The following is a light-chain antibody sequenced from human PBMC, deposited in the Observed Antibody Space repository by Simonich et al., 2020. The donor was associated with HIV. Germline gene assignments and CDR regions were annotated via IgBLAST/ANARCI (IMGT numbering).Light chain of an antibody. V-gene: IGKV1-39*01. CDR3: QQYNSYPYT. CDR2: AAS. CDR1: QNISGY. Sequence: DIQMTQSPSSLSTSIGARVTITCRASQNISGYLNWYQQKPGKAPKLLVFAASLLQTGVPSRFSGSGSGTHFTLTISSLQPDDFATYYCQQYNSYPYTFGQGTKLEIK. J-gene: IGKJ2*01.